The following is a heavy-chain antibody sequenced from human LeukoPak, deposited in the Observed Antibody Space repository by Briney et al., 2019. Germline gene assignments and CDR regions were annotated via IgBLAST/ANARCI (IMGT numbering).Heavy chain of an antibody. CDR1: GFTFSNYW. CDR3: ARWGRPGMVSSDWYSRLARNWFDP. Sequence: GGSLRLSCVASGFTFSNYWMSWVRQAPGKGLEWVANIKQDGREKYYVDSVKGRFTISRDNAKKSLYLHMNRLRAEDTAVYYCARWGRPGMVSSDWYSRLARNWFDPWGQGTLVTVSS. V-gene: IGHV3-7*01. D-gene: IGHD6-19*01. J-gene: IGHJ5*02. CDR2: IKQDGREK.